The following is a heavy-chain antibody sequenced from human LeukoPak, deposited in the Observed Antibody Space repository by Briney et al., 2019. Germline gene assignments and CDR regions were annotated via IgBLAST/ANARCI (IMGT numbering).Heavy chain of an antibody. J-gene: IGHJ4*02. CDR3: AKGSYYDSSGSFYFDY. D-gene: IGHD3-22*01. CDR1: GFTFSSSA. CDR2: ISNNGGYT. V-gene: IGHV3-23*01. Sequence: GGSLRLSCAASGFTFSSSAMSWVRQAPGKGLEWVSAISNNGGYTYYADSVQGRFTISRDNSKSTLCLQMNSLRAEDTAVYYCAKGSYYDSSGSFYFDYWGQGTLVTVSS.